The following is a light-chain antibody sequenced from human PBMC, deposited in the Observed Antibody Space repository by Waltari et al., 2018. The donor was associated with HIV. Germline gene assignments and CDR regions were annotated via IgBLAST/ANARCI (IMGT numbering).Light chain of an antibody. V-gene: IGLV1-40*01. CDR1: SPNIGPGYA. J-gene: IGLJ2*01. CDR2: GNS. CDR3: QSYDSSLSVVV. Sequence: QSVLTQPPSVSGAPGQRVTISCPGSSPNIGPGYAVPWYQPLPGTAPKLLIYGNSNRPSGVPDRFSGSKSGTSASLAITGLQAEDESDYYCQSYDSSLSVVVFGGGTKLTVL.